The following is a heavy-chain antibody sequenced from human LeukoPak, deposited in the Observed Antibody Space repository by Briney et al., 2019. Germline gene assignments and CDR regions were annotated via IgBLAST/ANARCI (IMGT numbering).Heavy chain of an antibody. J-gene: IGHJ6*03. CDR3: AGAAYGDYRYYSFYLDV. CDR1: GGSMSSSTYY. V-gene: IGHV4-39*07. Sequence: PSETLSLTCTVSGGSMSSSTYYWGWIRQPPGKGLEWIGSISYSGSTYYNPSLKSRVTLSVDTSKNQFSLKVNSVTAADTAVYYCAGAAYGDYRYYSFYLDVWGKGTTVTVSS. D-gene: IGHD4-17*01. CDR2: ISYSGST.